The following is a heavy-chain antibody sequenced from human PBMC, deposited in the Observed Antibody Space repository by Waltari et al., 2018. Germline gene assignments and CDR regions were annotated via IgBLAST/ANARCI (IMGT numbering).Heavy chain of an antibody. CDR1: GGSISSSSYY. D-gene: IGHD6-25*01. CDR2: IYYSGST. Sequence: QLQLQESGPGLVKPSETLSLTCTVSGGSISSSSYYWGWIRQPPGKGLEWIGSIYYSGSTYYNPSLKSRVTISVDTSKNQFSLKLSSVTAADTAVYYCARGGLAAGWFDPWGQGTLVTVSS. J-gene: IGHJ5*02. V-gene: IGHV4-39*07. CDR3: ARGGLAAGWFDP.